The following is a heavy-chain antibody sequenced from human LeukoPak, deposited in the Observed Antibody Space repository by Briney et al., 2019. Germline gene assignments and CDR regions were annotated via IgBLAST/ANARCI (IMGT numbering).Heavy chain of an antibody. Sequence: GGSLRLSCAASGFTFDDYAMHWVRQAPGKGLEWVSGISWNSGSIGYADSVKGRFTISRDNAKNSLYLQMNSLRDEDTAVYYCARDQRDRGVIRYFDYWGQGTLVTVSS. CDR3: ARDQRDRGVIRYFDY. CDR1: GFTFDDYA. D-gene: IGHD3-10*01. V-gene: IGHV3-9*01. CDR2: ISWNSGSI. J-gene: IGHJ4*02.